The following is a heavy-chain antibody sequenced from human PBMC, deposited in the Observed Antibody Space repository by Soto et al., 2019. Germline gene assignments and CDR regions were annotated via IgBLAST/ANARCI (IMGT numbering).Heavy chain of an antibody. D-gene: IGHD3-10*01. V-gene: IGHV4-59*01. CDR1: VGSLRSYY. CDR2: AYYTGST. J-gene: IGHJ3*02. Sequence: QVQLQESGPGLVKPSETLSLTCNVSVGSLRSYYWSWIRQPPGKGLEWIGYAYYTGSTNYNPSRKSRVTMSLDSSKDQFSLRLSSVTAADTAVYYCARPRLLEQATAAFDIWGPGTMVTVYS. CDR3: ARPRLLEQATAAFDI.